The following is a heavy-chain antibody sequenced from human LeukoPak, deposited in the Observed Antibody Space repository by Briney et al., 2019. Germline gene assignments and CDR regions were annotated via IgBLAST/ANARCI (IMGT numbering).Heavy chain of an antibody. V-gene: IGHV1-8*01. D-gene: IGHD1/OR15-1a*01. CDR3: ASSLGEQPGDY. Sequence: ASVKVSCKASGYTFTTYEIIWVRQATGQGLEWMGWMNPNSGNTGYGQKFQGRVAMTRDTSISTAYLELSGLRAEDTALYYCASSLGEQPGDYWGQGTLVTVSS. J-gene: IGHJ4*02. CDR1: GYTFTTYE. CDR2: MNPNSGNT.